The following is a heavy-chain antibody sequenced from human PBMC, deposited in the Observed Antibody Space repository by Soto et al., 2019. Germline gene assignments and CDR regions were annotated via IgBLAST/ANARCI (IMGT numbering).Heavy chain of an antibody. CDR1: GGTFSSYT. D-gene: IGHD5-12*01. CDR2: IIPILGIA. CDR3: AREGDGYNPYYFDY. J-gene: IGHJ4*02. Sequence: QVQLVQSGAEVKKPGSSVKVSCKASGGTFSSYTISWVRQAPGQGLEWMGRIIPILGIANYAQKFQGRVTITADKSTITAYMELSSLRSEDTAVYYCAREGDGYNPYYFDYWGQGTLVTVSS. V-gene: IGHV1-69*08.